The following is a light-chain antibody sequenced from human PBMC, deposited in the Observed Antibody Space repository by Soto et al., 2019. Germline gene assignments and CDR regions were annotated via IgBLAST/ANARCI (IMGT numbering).Light chain of an antibody. V-gene: IGKV2-28*01. J-gene: IGKJ3*01. CDR3: MQALQTPQVT. CDR2: LGS. Sequence: DIVMTQSPLSLPVTPGEPATISCRSSQSLLHSNGYNYLDWYLQKPGQSPQLLIYLGSNRASGVPDRFSGSGSSTDFTLKISRVEAEDVGVYYCMQALQTPQVTFGPGTKVDIK. CDR1: QSLLHSNGYNY.